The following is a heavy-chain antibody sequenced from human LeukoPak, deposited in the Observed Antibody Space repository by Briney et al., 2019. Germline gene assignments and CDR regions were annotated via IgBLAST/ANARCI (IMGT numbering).Heavy chain of an antibody. CDR3: ARGGDDIGFDY. V-gene: IGHV3-21*01. D-gene: IGHD5-12*01. CDR1: GFTSSSYS. Sequence: GGSLRLSCAASGFTSSSYSMNWVRQAPGKGLEWVSSISSSSSYIYYADSVKGRFTISRDNAKNSLYLQMNSLRAEDTAVYYCARGGDDIGFDYWGQGTLVTVSS. CDR2: ISSSSSYI. J-gene: IGHJ4*02.